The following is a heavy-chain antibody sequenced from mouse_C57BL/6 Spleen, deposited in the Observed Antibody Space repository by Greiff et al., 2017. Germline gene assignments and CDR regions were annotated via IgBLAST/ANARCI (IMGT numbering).Heavy chain of an antibody. CDR3: TRGGSTVVATDYAMDY. Sequence: EVQGVESGEGLVKPGGSLKLSCAASGFTFSSYAMSWVRQTPEKRLEWVAYISSGGDYIYYADTVKGRFTISRDNARNTLYLQMSSLKSEDTAMYYGTRGGSTVVATDYAMDYWGQGTSVTVSS. V-gene: IGHV5-9-1*02. CDR1: GFTFSSYA. CDR2: ISSGGDYI. D-gene: IGHD1-1*01. J-gene: IGHJ4*01.